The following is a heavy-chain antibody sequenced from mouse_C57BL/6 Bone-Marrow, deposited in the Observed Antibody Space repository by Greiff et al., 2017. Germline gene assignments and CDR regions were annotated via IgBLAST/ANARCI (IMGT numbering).Heavy chain of an antibody. CDR2: ISDGGSYT. Sequence: DVKLVESGGGLVKPGGSLKLSCAASGFTFSSYAMSWVRQTPEKRLEWVATISDGGSYTYYPDNVKGRFTISRDNAKNNLYLQMSHLKSEDTAMYYCARDRPYYWGQGTSVTVSS. CDR3: ARDRPYY. J-gene: IGHJ4*01. CDR1: GFTFSSYA. V-gene: IGHV5-4*01.